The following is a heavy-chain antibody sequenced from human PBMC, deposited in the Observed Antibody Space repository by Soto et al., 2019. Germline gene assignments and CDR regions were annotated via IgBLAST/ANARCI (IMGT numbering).Heavy chain of an antibody. D-gene: IGHD3-22*01. Sequence: QVQLVQSGAEVKKPGASVKVSCKVSGYTFSSYGISWVRQAPGQGLEWMGWITAYNGNTNYAQNFQGRVTMTTDTSRNTSYMELSRLRSDDTAVYYCARDSFSWRYYGRSGYGVDYWGQGTLVTVSS. CDR3: ARDSFSWRYYGRSGYGVDY. J-gene: IGHJ4*02. V-gene: IGHV1-18*01. CDR1: GYTFSSYG. CDR2: ITAYNGNT.